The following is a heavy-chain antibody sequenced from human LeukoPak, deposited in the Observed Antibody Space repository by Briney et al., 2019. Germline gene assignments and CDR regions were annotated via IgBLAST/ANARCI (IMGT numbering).Heavy chain of an antibody. J-gene: IGHJ3*02. V-gene: IGHV4-34*01. D-gene: IGHD6-13*01. Sequence: SETLSLTCAVYGGSFSGYYWSWIRQPPGKGLEWIGEINHSGSTNYNPSLKSRVTISVDTSKNQFSLKLSSVTAADTAVYYCARGDSCSWYAFDIWGQGTMVTVSS. CDR3: ARGDSCSWYAFDI. CDR2: INHSGST. CDR1: GGSFSGYY.